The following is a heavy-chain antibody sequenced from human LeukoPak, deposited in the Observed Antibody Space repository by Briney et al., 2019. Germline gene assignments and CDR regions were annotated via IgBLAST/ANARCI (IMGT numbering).Heavy chain of an antibody. J-gene: IGHJ3*02. CDR2: ISWNSGSI. D-gene: IGHD1-26*01. CDR3: AKGEDI. CDR1: GFTFDDYA. V-gene: IGHV3-9*01. Sequence: PGGSLRLSCAASGFTFDDYAMHWVRQAPGKGLEWVSGISWNSGSIGYADSVKGRFTISRDNAKNTLYLQMNSLRAEDTAVYYCAKGEDIWGQGTMVTVSS.